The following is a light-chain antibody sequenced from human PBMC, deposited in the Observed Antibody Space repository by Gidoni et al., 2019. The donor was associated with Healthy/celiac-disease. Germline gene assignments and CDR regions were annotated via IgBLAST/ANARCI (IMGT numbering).Light chain of an antibody. CDR3: QVWDSSSDHAWV. J-gene: IGLJ3*02. CDR1: NIGSKS. V-gene: IGLV3-21*02. CDR2: DDS. Sequence: SYVLTQPPAVSVAPGPTARITCGGNNIGSKSVHGYQQKPGQAPVLVVYDDSHRPSGSPERFSGSNSGNTATLTISRVEAGDEADYYCQVWDSSSDHAWVFGGGTKLTVL.